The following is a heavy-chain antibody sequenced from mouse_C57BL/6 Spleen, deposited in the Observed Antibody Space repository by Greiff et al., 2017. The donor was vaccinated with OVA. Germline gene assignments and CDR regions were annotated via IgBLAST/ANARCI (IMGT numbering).Heavy chain of an antibody. CDR2: INPSNGGT. CDR3: ASLPIYYDSYYAMGY. J-gene: IGHJ4*01. D-gene: IGHD2-4*01. Sequence: QVQLQQPGTELVKPGASVKLSCKASGYTFTSYWMHWVKQRPGQGLEWIGNINPSNGGTNYNEKFKSKATLTVDKSSSTAYMQLSSLTSEDSAVHYCASLPIYYDSYYAMGYWGQGTSVTVSS. V-gene: IGHV1-53*01. CDR1: GYTFTSYW.